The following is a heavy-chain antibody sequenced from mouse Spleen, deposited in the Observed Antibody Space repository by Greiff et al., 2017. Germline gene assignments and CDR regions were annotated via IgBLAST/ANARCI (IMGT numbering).Heavy chain of an antibody. CDR1: GYTFTDYY. J-gene: IGHJ3*01. V-gene: IGHV1-26*01. CDR3: AREYYGYDEESFFAY. D-gene: IGHD2-2*01. CDR2: INPNNGGT. Sequence: VQLQQSGPELVKPGASVKISCKASGYTFTDYYMNWVKQSHGKSLEWIGDINPNNGGTSYNQKFKGKATLTVDKSSSTAYMELRSLTSEDSAVYYCAREYYGYDEESFFAYWGQGTLVTVSA.